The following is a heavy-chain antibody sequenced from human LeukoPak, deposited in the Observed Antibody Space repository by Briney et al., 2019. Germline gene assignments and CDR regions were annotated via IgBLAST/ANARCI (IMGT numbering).Heavy chain of an antibody. V-gene: IGHV3-48*03. CDR1: GFTFSSYE. D-gene: IGHD1-26*01. CDR3: AREGRGTTTSLDSSYFDY. J-gene: IGHJ4*02. Sequence: PGGSLRLSCAASGFTFSSYEMNWVRQAPGKGLKRVSYISSSGSTIYYADSVKGRFTISRDNAKNSLYLQMNSLRAEDTAVYYRAREGRGTTTSLDSSYFDYWGQGTLVTVSS. CDR2: ISSSGSTI.